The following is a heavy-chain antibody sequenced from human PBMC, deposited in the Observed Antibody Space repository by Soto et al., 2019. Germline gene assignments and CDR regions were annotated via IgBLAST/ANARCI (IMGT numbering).Heavy chain of an antibody. CDR1: GFTLSGYA. V-gene: IGHV3-64*01. CDR3: ARRARTDFYYMDV. D-gene: IGHD6-6*01. Sequence: EVQLAESGGGLAQPGGSLRLSCAASGFTLSGYAMDWVRQAPGKGLEYVSGISSNGVGTYSANSVQGRFTISRDNSKNTVYLQMGSLRPEDMAVYNCARRARTDFYYMDVWGKGTTVTVSS. CDR2: ISSNGVGT. J-gene: IGHJ6*03.